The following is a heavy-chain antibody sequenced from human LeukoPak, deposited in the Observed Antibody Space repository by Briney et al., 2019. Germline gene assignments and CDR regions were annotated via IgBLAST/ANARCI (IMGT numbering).Heavy chain of an antibody. J-gene: IGHJ3*02. Sequence: GASVKVSCKASGYTFTSYGISWVRQAPGQGLEWTGWISAYNGNTNYAQKLQGRVTMTTDTSTSTAYMELRSLRSDDTAVYYCAREPLEEDYVWGSYRTENAFDIWGQGTMVTVSS. V-gene: IGHV1-18*01. D-gene: IGHD3-16*02. CDR3: AREPLEEDYVWGSYRTENAFDI. CDR1: GYTFTSYG. CDR2: ISAYNGNT.